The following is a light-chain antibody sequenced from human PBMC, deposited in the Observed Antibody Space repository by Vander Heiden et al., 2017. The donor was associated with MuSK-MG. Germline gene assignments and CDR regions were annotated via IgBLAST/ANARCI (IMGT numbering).Light chain of an antibody. Sequence: QSALTQPASVSGSPGQSLTISCTGTSSDVGGFNFVSWYQHHPGKVPKLLICDVNDRPSGVSNRFSGSKSGHTASLTISGLQAEDEADYYCSSYTNSSAVVFGGGTKLTVL. CDR2: DVN. J-gene: IGLJ2*01. CDR1: SSDVGGFNF. V-gene: IGLV2-14*03. CDR3: SSYTNSSAVV.